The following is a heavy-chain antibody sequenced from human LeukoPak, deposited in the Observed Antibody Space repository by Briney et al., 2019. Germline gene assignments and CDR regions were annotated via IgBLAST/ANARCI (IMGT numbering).Heavy chain of an antibody. CDR3: ARGVSSTSV. J-gene: IGHJ4*02. V-gene: IGHV4-59*07. CDR1: GDLISSYY. Sequence: PSDPLSLICTVWGDLISSYYWLWIRQPPGRGLVGIGYIYYSGSTNYNPSLKSRVTISVDTSKNQFSLKLSSVTAADTAVYYCARGVSSTSVWGQGTLVTVSS. CDR2: IYYSGST. D-gene: IGHD2-2*01.